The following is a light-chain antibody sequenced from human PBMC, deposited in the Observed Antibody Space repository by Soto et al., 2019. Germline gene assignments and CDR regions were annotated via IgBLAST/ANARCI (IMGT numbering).Light chain of an antibody. CDR3: QQYEAVVT. J-gene: IGKJ1*01. CDR2: GAS. CDR1: QSLTNNY. Sequence: EIVLTQSPGTLSLSPGERATLSCRASQSLTNNYFAWYQQKPGRALRLLIDGASTRATGIPDRFSGSGSGTDFALTISMLEHEDVAVYYCQQYEAVVTFGQGTKVEI. V-gene: IGKV3-20*01.